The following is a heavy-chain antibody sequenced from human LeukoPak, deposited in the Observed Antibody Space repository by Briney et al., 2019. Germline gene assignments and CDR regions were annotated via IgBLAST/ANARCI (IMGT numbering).Heavy chain of an antibody. D-gene: IGHD4-23*01. Sequence: GGSLRLSCAASGFSFSAYAMSWVRQAPGKGLEWVSTITTSGTNTYYADSVKGRSIISRDNSKNTLYLQMNSLGAEDTAVYYCAKDQYYGANFGNGFDPWGPGTLVTVSS. CDR1: GFSFSAYA. J-gene: IGHJ5*02. V-gene: IGHV3-23*01. CDR2: ITTSGTNT. CDR3: AKDQYYGANFGNGFDP.